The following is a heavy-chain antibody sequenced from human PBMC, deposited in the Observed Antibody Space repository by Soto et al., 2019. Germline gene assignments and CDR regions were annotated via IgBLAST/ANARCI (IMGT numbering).Heavy chain of an antibody. CDR2: TYYRSKWYN. D-gene: IGHD1-20*01. J-gene: IGHJ3*02. CDR1: GDSVSSNSAA. Sequence: KQSQTLSLTCAISGDSVSSNSAAWNWIRQSPSRGLEWLGRTYYRSKWYNDYAVSVKSRITINPDTSKNQFSLQLNSVTPEDTAVYYCARDPRRNNWNQYDAFDIWGQGTMVTVSS. CDR3: ARDPRRNNWNQYDAFDI. V-gene: IGHV6-1*01.